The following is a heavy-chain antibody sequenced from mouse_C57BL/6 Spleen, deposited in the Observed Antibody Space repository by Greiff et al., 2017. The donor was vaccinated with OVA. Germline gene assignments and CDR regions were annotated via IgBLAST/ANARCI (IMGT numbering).Heavy chain of an antibody. CDR3: ARTGTAQAPPWAY. CDR2: IYPGSGST. CDR1: GYTFTSYW. Sequence: QVQLQQPGAELVKPGASVKMSCKASGYTFTSYWITWVKQRPGQGLEWIGDIYPGSGSTNYNEKFKSKATLTVDTSSSTAYMQLSSLTSEDSAVYYCARTGTAQAPPWAYWGQGTLVTVSA. J-gene: IGHJ3*01. V-gene: IGHV1-55*01. D-gene: IGHD3-2*02.